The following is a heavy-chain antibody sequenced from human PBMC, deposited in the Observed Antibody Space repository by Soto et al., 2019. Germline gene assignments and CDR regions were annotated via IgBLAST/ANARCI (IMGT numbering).Heavy chain of an antibody. D-gene: IGHD6-6*01. Sequence: SETLSLTCAVYGGSFSGYYWSWIRQPPGKGLEWIGEINHSGSTNYNPSLKSRVTISVDTSKNQFSLKLSSVTAADTAVYYCARGCSSSSGSSYGMDVWGQGTTVTVSS. CDR1: GGSFSGYY. V-gene: IGHV4-34*01. CDR2: INHSGST. CDR3: ARGCSSSSGSSYGMDV. J-gene: IGHJ6*02.